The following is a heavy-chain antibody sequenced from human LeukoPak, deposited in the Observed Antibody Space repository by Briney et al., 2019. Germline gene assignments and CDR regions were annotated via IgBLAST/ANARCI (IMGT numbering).Heavy chain of an antibody. Sequence: ASVKVSCKASGYTFINFGISWVRQAPGQGLGWMGWISTYNDNANYAQRLQGRITMTTDTSTRTAYMELRSLRSDDTAVYYCAREYSSSWYSFDYWGQGTLVTVSS. J-gene: IGHJ4*02. V-gene: IGHV1-18*01. CDR1: GYTFINFG. D-gene: IGHD6-13*01. CDR2: ISTYNDNA. CDR3: AREYSSSWYSFDY.